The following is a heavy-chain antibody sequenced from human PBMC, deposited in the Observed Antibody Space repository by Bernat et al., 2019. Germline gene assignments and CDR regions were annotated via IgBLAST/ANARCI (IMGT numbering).Heavy chain of an antibody. D-gene: IGHD2-21*01. J-gene: IGHJ4*02. V-gene: IGHV3-48*02. CDR3: ARAAGDGRHSFEY. CDR2: ISGSSTTI. CDR1: GFTFSLYS. Sequence: EVQLVESGGDLVQPGGSLRLSCAASGFTFSLYSMNWLRQAPGKGLEWISSISGSSTTIYYAGSVKGRYTISRDNANNSLNLQMNSLRDEDTAVYYCARAAGDGRHSFEYWGQGTLVTVSS.